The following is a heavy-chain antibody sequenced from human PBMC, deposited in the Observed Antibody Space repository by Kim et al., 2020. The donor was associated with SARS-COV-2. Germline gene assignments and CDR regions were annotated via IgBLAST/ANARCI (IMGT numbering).Heavy chain of an antibody. D-gene: IGHD3-16*01. CDR2: IWYDGSNK. V-gene: IGHV3-33*01. CDR1: GFTFSSYG. CDR3: AREEGIALRGYYFDY. J-gene: IGHJ4*02. Sequence: GGSLRLSCAASGFTFSSYGMHWVRQAPGKGLEWVAVIWYDGSNKYYADSVKGRFTISRDNSKNTLYLQMNSLRAEDTAVYYCAREEGIALRGYYFDYWGQGTLVTVSS.